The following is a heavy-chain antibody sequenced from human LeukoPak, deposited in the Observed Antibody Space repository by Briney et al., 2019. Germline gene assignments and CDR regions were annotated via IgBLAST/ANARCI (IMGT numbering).Heavy chain of an antibody. V-gene: IGHV4-59*08. CDR2: IYYSGST. D-gene: IGHD3/OR15-3a*01. CDR1: GGSISSYY. J-gene: IGHJ4*02. CDR3: ARLRRGLYYFDY. Sequence: SETLSLTCTVSGGSISSYYWSWIRQPPGKGLEWIGYIYYSGSTNYNPSLKSRVTISVDMSKNQFSLKLSSVTAADTAVYYCARLRRGLYYFDYWGQGTLVTVSS.